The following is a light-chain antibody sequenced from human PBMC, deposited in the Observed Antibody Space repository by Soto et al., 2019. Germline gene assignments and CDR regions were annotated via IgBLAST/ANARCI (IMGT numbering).Light chain of an antibody. CDR3: QQLNTFPLT. V-gene: IGKV1-9*01. CDR1: QGISSY. CDR2: ASS. J-gene: IGKJ5*01. Sequence: DIQLTQSPSFLSASVGDRVTITCRASQGISSYLAWYQQTPGKAPKLLIYASSILQSGVPSRFSGSGSGTEFTLTISSLQPEDFATYYCQQLNTFPLTVGQGTRLAI.